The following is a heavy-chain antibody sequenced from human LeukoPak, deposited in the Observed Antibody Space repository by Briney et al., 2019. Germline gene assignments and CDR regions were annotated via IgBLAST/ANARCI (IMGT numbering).Heavy chain of an antibody. CDR2: INPSGGST. Sequence: ASVKVSCKASGYTFTSYGISWVRQAPGQGLEWMGIINPSGGSTSYAQKFQGRVTMTRDMSTSTVYMELSSLRSEDTAVYYCARGRQVWGTTVTTEALDYWGQGTLVTVSS. CDR1: GYTFTSYG. CDR3: ARGRQVWGTTVTTEALDY. D-gene: IGHD4-17*01. V-gene: IGHV1-46*01. J-gene: IGHJ4*02.